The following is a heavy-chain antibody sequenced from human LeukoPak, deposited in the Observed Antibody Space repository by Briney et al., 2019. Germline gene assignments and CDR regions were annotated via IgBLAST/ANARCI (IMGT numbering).Heavy chain of an antibody. CDR3: AKDDVSGYSGYDYWDY. CDR2: ISYDGSNK. D-gene: IGHD5-12*01. V-gene: IGHV3-30*18. CDR1: GFTFSSYG. J-gene: IGHJ4*02. Sequence: PGGSLRLSCAASGFTFSSYGMHWVRQAPGKGLEWVAVISYDGSNKYYADSVKGRFTISRDNSKNTLYLQMNGLRAEDTAVYYCAKDDVSGYSGYDYWDYWGQGTLVTVSS.